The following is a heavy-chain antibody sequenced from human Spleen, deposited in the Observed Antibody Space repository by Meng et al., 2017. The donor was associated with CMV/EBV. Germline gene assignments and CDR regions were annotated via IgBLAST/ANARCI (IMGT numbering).Heavy chain of an antibody. CDR2: ISGSGGRT. D-gene: IGHD4-23*01. Sequence: FIFKMYAMTWVRQGTGKGLEWVSAISGSGGRTYYADSVKGRFNISRDNSKNTLYLQMNSLRVEDTAVYYCAKDPTQTMVVTNWFDPWGQGTLVTVSS. J-gene: IGHJ5*02. CDR3: AKDPTQTMVVTNWFDP. CDR1: FIFKMYA. V-gene: IGHV3-23*01.